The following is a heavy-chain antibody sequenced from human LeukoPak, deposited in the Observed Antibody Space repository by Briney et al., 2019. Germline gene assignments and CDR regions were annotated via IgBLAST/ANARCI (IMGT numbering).Heavy chain of an antibody. V-gene: IGHV1-18*01. D-gene: IGHD2-2*01. CDR1: GYTCTSYG. J-gene: IGHJ6*02. CDR3: ARRMLGYCSSTSCYAGYYYYGMDV. Sequence: ASVKVSCKASGYTCTSYGISWVRQAPGQGLEWMGWISAYNGNTNYAQKLQGRVTMTTDTSTSTAYMELRSLRSDDTAVYYCARRMLGYCSSTSCYAGYYYYGMDVWGQGTTVTVSS. CDR2: ISAYNGNT.